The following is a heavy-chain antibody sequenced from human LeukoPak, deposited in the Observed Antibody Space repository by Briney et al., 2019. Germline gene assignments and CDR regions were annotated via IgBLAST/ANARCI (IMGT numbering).Heavy chain of an antibody. CDR1: GGTFSSYA. CDR2: IIPIFGTA. D-gene: IGHD3-22*01. J-gene: IGHJ4*02. Sequence: GASVKVSCKAPGGTFSSYAISWVRQAPGQGLEWMGGIIPIFGTANYAQKFQGRVTITADESTSTAYMELSSLRSEDTAVYYCARVRATYYYDSSGYYYFDYWGQGTLVTVSS. V-gene: IGHV1-69*13. CDR3: ARVRATYYYDSSGYYYFDY.